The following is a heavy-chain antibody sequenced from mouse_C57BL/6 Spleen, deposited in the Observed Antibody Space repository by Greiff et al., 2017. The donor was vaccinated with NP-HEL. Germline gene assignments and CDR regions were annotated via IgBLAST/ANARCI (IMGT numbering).Heavy chain of an antibody. J-gene: IGHJ2*01. CDR3: ARSIYYYGSGY. CDR1: GYTFTDYY. D-gene: IGHD1-1*01. CDR2: INPNNGGT. V-gene: IGHV1-26*01. Sequence: EVQLQQSGPELVKPGASVKISCKASGYTFTDYYMNWVKQSHGKSLEWIGDINPNNGGTSYNQKFKGKATLTVDKSSSTAYMELRSLTSEDSAVYYCARSIYYYGSGYWGQGTTLTVAS.